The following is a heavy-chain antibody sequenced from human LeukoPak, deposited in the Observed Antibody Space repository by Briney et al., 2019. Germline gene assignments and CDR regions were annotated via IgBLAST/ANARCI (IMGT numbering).Heavy chain of an antibody. CDR2: IKQDGSEK. V-gene: IGHV3-7*04. J-gene: IGHJ6*02. Sequence: PGGSLRLSCAASGFSFSTYWMSWVRQAPGKGLEWVANIKQDGSEKYYVDSAKGRFTISRDNAKNSLYLQMNSLRAEDTAVYYCARAIGDFGRYGVDVWGQGTTITVFS. CDR1: GFSFSTYW. CDR3: ARAIGDFGRYGVDV. D-gene: IGHD4-17*01.